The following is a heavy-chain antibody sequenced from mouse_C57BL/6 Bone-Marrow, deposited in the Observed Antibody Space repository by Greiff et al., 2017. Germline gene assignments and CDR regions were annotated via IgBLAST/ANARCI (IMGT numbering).Heavy chain of an antibody. D-gene: IGHD2-1*01. CDR2: ISYSGST. Sequence: EVMLVESGPGLAKPSQTLSLTCSVTGYSITSDYWNWIRKFPGNKLEYMGYISYSGSTYYNPSLKSRISITRDTSKNQYYLQLNSVTTEDTATYYCARSPLLWSPYYYAMDYWGQGTSVTVSS. V-gene: IGHV3-8*01. CDR3: ARSPLLWSPYYYAMDY. CDR1: GYSITSDY. J-gene: IGHJ4*01.